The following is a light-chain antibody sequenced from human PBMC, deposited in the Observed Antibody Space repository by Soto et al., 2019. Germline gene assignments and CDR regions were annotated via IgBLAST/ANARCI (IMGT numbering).Light chain of an antibody. Sequence: QAVVTQEPSLTVSPGGTVTLTCGYSTGDVTSGHYPYWFQQKPGQAPRTLIYDTSNKHSWTPARFSGSLLGGKAALTLSGAQPEDEAEHYCLLSDGGARPVFGGGTQLTVL. J-gene: IGLJ7*01. CDR2: DTS. CDR3: LLSDGGARPV. CDR1: TGDVTSGHY. V-gene: IGLV7-46*01.